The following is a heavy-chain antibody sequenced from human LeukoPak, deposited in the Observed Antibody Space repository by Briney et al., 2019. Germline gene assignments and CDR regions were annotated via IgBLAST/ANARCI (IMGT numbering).Heavy chain of an antibody. CDR3: ARDVDSSYCGGDCYGEDDY. D-gene: IGHD2-21*02. CDR1: GYTFTGYY. Sequence: ASVKVSCKASGYTFTGYYMHWVRQAPGQGLEWMGWINPNSGGTNYAQKFQGRVTMTRDTSISTVYMELSRLRSDDTAVYYCARDVDSSYCGGDCYGEDDYWGQGTLVTVSS. V-gene: IGHV1-2*02. J-gene: IGHJ4*02. CDR2: INPNSGGT.